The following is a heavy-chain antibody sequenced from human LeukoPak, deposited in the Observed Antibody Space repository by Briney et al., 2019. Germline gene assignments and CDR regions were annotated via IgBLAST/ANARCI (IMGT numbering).Heavy chain of an antibody. Sequence: PSETLSLTCTVSGGSISSSSYYWGWIRQPPGKGLEWVGSIYYSGSTYYNPSLKSRVTISVDTSKNQFSLKLSSVTAADTAVYYCARVRTSSELQLRHYYYMDVWGKGTTVTVSS. V-gene: IGHV4-39*07. CDR3: ARVRTSSELQLRHYYYMDV. CDR1: GGSISSSSYY. D-gene: IGHD2-2*01. CDR2: IYYSGST. J-gene: IGHJ6*03.